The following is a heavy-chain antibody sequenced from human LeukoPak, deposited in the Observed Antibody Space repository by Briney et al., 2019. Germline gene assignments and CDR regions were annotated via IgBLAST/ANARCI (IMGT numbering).Heavy chain of an antibody. D-gene: IGHD1-26*01. CDR2: IYYSGST. J-gene: IGHJ4*02. V-gene: IGHV4-39*01. CDR1: GGSISSSSYY. CDR3: ARQRKGGSYKSYIVDWGFGLYYFDY. Sequence: SETLSLTCTVSGGSISSSSYYWGWIRQPPGKGLEWIGSIYYSGSTYYNPSLKSRVTISVDTSKNQFSLKLSSVTAADTAVYYCARQRKGGSYKSYIVDWGFGLYYFDYWGQGTLVTVSS.